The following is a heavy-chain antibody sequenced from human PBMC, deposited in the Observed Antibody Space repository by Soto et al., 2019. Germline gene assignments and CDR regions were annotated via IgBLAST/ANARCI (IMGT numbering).Heavy chain of an antibody. CDR1: GFTFSNFG. CDR3: ASDIGVRDSADY. CDR2: ISNSAYYI. D-gene: IGHD3-3*01. Sequence: EVQLVESGGGLVTPGGSLRLSCAASGFTFSNFGMNWVRQAPGKGLEWISSISNSAYYINYADSVKGRFTISRDNAKHSLYLQMNSLSDEDTAVYYCASDIGVRDSADYWGQGSLVSVSS. V-gene: IGHV3-21*01. J-gene: IGHJ4*02.